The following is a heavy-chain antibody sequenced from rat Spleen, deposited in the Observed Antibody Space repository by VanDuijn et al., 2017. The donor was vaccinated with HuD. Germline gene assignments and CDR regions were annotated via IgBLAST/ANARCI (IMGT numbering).Heavy chain of an antibody. CDR2: ITNSGGST. CDR1: GFNFNDYW. CDR3: TREGNSGYDY. J-gene: IGHJ2*01. D-gene: IGHD4-3*01. Sequence: EVKLVESGGGLVQPGRSLKLSCAASGFNFNDYWMGWVRQAPGKGLEWVASITNSGGSTYYPDSVKGRCTISRDNAQNTLYLQMNSLRSEDTATYYCTREGNSGYDYWGQGVMVTVSS. V-gene: IGHV5-31*01.